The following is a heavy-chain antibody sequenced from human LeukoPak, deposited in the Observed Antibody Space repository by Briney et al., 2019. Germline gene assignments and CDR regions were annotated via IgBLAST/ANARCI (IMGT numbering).Heavy chain of an antibody. V-gene: IGHV3-23*01. D-gene: IGHD3-22*01. Sequence: PGGSLRLSCAASGFTFSSYSMNWVRQAPGKGLEWVSAISGSGGSTYYADSVKGRFTISRDNSKNTLYLQMNSLRAEDTAVYYCAKDPIYPIMIVVVRTDWGQGTLVTVSS. J-gene: IGHJ4*02. CDR1: GFTFSSYS. CDR2: ISGSGGST. CDR3: AKDPIYPIMIVVVRTD.